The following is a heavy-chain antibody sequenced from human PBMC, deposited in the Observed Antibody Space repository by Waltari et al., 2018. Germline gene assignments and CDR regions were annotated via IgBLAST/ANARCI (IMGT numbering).Heavy chain of an antibody. V-gene: IGHV3-7*04. J-gene: IGHJ4*02. CDR2: IKPDGSGR. CDR1: GFTFGTSW. Sequence: EVQLVESGGGLVSPGGTLSLSCAACGFTFGTSWMNWVRQAPGRGPEWVANIKPDGSGRSYVDFVRGRFTISRDNAKSSLYLQINSLTVEDTAIYYCARDRGWLQFDYWGQGALVIVSS. CDR3: ARDRGWLQFDY. D-gene: IGHD5-12*01.